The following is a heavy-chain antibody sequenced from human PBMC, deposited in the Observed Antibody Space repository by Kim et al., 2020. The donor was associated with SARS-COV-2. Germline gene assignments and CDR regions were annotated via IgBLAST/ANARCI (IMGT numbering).Heavy chain of an antibody. CDR1: GFTFSSYG. Sequence: GGSLRLSCAASGFTFSSYGMHWVRQAPGKGLEWVAGISYDGSNKYYADSVKGRFTISRDNSKNTLYLQMNSLRAEDTAVYYCAKDLYSSSSPLDYWGQGTLVTVSS. CDR2: ISYDGSNK. J-gene: IGHJ4*02. CDR3: AKDLYSSSSPLDY. V-gene: IGHV3-30*18. D-gene: IGHD6-6*01.